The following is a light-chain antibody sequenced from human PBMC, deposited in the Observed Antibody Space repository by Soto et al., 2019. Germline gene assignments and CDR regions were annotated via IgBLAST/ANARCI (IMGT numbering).Light chain of an antibody. CDR3: QQYNNWPPWT. V-gene: IGKV3-15*01. CDR2: GAS. J-gene: IGKJ1*01. Sequence: ISRSPATLSVSPGQRATLSCRASQSVTSNMAWYQQKPGQAPRLLIYGASTRATGIPARFSGSGSGTDFTLTISSLQSEDFAVYYCQQYNNWPPWTFGQGTKVDIK. CDR1: QSVTSN.